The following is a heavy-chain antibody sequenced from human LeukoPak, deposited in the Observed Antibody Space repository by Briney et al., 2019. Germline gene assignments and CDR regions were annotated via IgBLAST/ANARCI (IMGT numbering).Heavy chain of an antibody. CDR3: AILRVDTAMGQPGSRGNN. D-gene: IGHD5-18*01. J-gene: IGHJ4*02. CDR1: GGTFSSYA. V-gene: IGHV1-69*13. CDR2: IIPIFGTA. Sequence: SVKVSCKASGGTFSSYAISCVRQAPGQGLEWMGGIIPIFGTANYAQKFQGRVTITADESTSTAYMELSSLRSEDTAVYYCAILRVDTAMGQPGSRGNNWGQGTLVTVSS.